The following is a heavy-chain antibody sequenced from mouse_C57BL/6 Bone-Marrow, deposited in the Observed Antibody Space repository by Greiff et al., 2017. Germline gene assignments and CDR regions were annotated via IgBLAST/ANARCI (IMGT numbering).Heavy chain of an antibody. CDR1: GFTFSDYG. CDR2: ISSGSSTI. CDR3: ASGRSLDY. J-gene: IGHJ2*01. Sequence: EVQLVESGGGLVKPGGSLKLSCAASGFTFSDYGMHWVRQAPEKGLEWVAYISSGSSTIYYADTVKGRFTISRDNAKNTLFLQMTSLMSEDTAMYYCASGRSLDYWGQGTTLTVSS. V-gene: IGHV5-17*01.